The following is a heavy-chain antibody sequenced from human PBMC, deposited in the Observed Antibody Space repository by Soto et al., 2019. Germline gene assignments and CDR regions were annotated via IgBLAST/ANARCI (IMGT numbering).Heavy chain of an antibody. J-gene: IGHJ4*02. V-gene: IGHV3-33*01. Sequence: QVQLVESGGGVVQPGRSLRLSCAASGFTFSSYDMHWVRQAPGKGLEWVAVIWYDGSNKYYADSVKGRFTISRDNSKNTLYLQMNSLRAEDTAVYYCARADGTFDYWGQGTLVTVSS. CDR1: GFTFSSYD. CDR2: IWYDGSNK. CDR3: ARADGTFDY.